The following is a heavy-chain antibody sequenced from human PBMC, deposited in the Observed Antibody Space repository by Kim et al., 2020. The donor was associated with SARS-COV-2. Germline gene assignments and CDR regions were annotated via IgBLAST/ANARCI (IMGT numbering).Heavy chain of an antibody. CDR2: ISSSSSYI. CDR3: ARDSVYDYVWGCYLQGSIDY. CDR1: GFTFSSYS. J-gene: IGHJ4*02. V-gene: IGHV3-21*01. D-gene: IGHD3-16*02. Sequence: GGSLRLSCAASGFTFSSYSMNWVRQAPGKGLEWVSSISSSSSYIYYADSVKGRFTISRDNAKNSLYLQMNSLRAEDTAVYYCARDSVYDYVWGCYLQGSIDYWGPGTLVSVSS.